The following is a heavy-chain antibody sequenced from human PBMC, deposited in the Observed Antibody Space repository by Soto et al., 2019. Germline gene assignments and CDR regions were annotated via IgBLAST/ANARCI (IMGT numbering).Heavy chain of an antibody. CDR3: ARERVDIVATIRGNYYYGMDV. CDR1: GFTFSSYA. CDR2: ISYDGSNK. Sequence: GGSLRLSCAASGFTFSSYAMHWVRQAPGKGLEWVAVISYDGSNKYYADSVKGRFTISRDNSKNTLYLQMNSLRAEDTAVYYCARERVDIVATIRGNYYYGMDVWGQGTTVTVSS. V-gene: IGHV3-30-3*01. J-gene: IGHJ6*02. D-gene: IGHD5-12*01.